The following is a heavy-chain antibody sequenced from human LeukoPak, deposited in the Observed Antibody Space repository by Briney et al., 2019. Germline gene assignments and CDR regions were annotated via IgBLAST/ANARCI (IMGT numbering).Heavy chain of an antibody. V-gene: IGHV4-39*07. Sequence: PSETLSLTCTVSGGSISTTSEYWAWIRQSPGKGLEWIGSLYHTGTTYYNPSLNSRVTISIDTSKNQFSLKLSSVTAADTAVYYCARGVGELLSYYYYYYMDVWGKGTTVTISS. CDR1: GGSISTTSEY. CDR3: ARGVGELLSYYYYYYMDV. CDR2: LYHTGTT. D-gene: IGHD3-10*01. J-gene: IGHJ6*03.